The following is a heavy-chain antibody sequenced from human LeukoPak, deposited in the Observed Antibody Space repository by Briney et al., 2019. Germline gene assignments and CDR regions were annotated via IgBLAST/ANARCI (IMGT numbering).Heavy chain of an antibody. CDR3: AKHSGQGDFNY. J-gene: IGHJ4*02. CDR1: GFTFNNYA. CDR2: IGSSGIGT. V-gene: IGHV3-23*01. D-gene: IGHD3-3*01. Sequence: GGSLRLSCETSGFTFNNYAMSWVRQAPGKGLEWVSAIGSSGIGTFYADSVKGRLTISSDISRNTVYLQMNSLRGEDTAIYFCAKHSGQGDFNYWGQGALVTVSS.